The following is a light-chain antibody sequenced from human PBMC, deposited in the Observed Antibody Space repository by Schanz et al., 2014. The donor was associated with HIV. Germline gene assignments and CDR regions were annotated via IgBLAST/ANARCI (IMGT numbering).Light chain of an antibody. J-gene: IGLJ2*01. CDR1: SSNIGAGYD. CDR2: DDS. Sequence: QSVLTQPPSLSGAPGQRVSLSCNGTSSNIGAGYDVHWYQQFPGTAPKLLIFDDSSRPSGVPDRFSGSKSGTSASLAISGLQSEDEADYYCAAWDDSLNGVVFGGGTKLTVL. V-gene: IGLV1-40*01. CDR3: AAWDDSLNGVV.